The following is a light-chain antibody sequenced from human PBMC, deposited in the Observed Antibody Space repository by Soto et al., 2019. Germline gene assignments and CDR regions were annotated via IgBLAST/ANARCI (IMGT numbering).Light chain of an antibody. Sequence: QSVLTQPPSASGTPGQRVTISCSGSSSNIGSNTVNWYQQLPGTAPKLLIYSQNQRPSGVPDRFSGSKSGTSASLAISGLQSEDEADYYCEAWDDSLKGYVFGTGTKVTVL. CDR3: EAWDDSLKGYV. CDR2: SQN. J-gene: IGLJ1*01. V-gene: IGLV1-44*01. CDR1: SSNIGSNT.